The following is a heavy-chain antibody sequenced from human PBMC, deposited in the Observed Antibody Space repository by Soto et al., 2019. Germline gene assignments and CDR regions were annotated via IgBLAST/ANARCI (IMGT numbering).Heavy chain of an antibody. Sequence: SETLSLTCTVSGGSISGSSYYWGWIRQPPGKGLEWIGSIYYSGNTYYNPSLKSRVTISVDTSKNQFSLRLTYVTAADTAVYYCTRPKTGTTVFDYWGQGALVTVSS. D-gene: IGHD1-7*01. CDR1: GGSISGSSYY. J-gene: IGHJ4*02. CDR3: TRPKTGTTVFDY. V-gene: IGHV4-39*01. CDR2: IYYSGNT.